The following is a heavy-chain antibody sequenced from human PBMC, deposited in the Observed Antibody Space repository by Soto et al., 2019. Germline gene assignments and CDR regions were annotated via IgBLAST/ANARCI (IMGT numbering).Heavy chain of an antibody. V-gene: IGHV4-39*01. Sequence: QLQLQESGPGLVKPSETLSLTCTVSGGSISSSSYYWGWIRQPPGKGLEWIGSIYYSGSTYYNPSLKSRVTISVDTSKNQFSLKLSSVTAADTAVYYCARPGISVATVFGYFDLWGRGTLVTVSS. CDR1: GGSISSSSYY. D-gene: IGHD5-12*01. J-gene: IGHJ2*01. CDR2: IYYSGST. CDR3: ARPGISVATVFGYFDL.